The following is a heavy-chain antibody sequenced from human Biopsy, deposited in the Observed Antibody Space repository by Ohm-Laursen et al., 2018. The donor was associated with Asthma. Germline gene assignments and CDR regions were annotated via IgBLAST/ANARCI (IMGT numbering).Heavy chain of an antibody. CDR2: IYSGGTS. V-gene: IGHV3-53*01. CDR1: GFTVSTNG. CDR3: ARDVSAAPSIVVVTAADC. J-gene: IGHJ4*02. D-gene: IGHD2-21*02. Sequence: SLRLSCAASGFTVSTNGMSWVRQAPGKGLEWVSVIYSGGTSHTADSVRGRFTISRDNPRSTLYLQMNSLRAEDTAIYYRARDVSAAPSIVVVTAADCWGQGTLVTVSA.